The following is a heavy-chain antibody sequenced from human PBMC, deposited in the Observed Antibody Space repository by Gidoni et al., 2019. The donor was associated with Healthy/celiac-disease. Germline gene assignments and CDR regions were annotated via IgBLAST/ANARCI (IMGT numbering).Heavy chain of an antibody. CDR1: GGSFSGYY. Sequence: QVQLQQWGAGQLKPSETLSLTCAVYGGSFSGYYWSWIRQPPGKGLEWIGEINHSGSTNYNPSLKSRFTISVDTSKNQFSLKLSSVTAADTSVYYCARGPTMVRGVGRGKDVWGQGTTVTVSS. CDR3: ARGPTMVRGVGRGKDV. J-gene: IGHJ6*02. D-gene: IGHD3-10*01. CDR2: INHSGST. V-gene: IGHV4-34*01.